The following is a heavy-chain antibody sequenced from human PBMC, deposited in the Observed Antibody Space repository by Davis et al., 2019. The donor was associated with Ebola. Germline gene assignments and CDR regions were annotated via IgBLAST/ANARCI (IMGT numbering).Heavy chain of an antibody. D-gene: IGHD6-13*01. J-gene: IGHJ5*02. CDR1: GGSINSGGYS. V-gene: IGHV4-30-2*01. Sequence: PSETLSLTCAVSGGSINSGGYSWTWIRQPPGKGLEWIGYIYHSGSTYYNPSLKSRVTISVDTPKNQFSLKLNSVTAADTAVYYCASSIAAAGHNWFDPWGQGTLVTVSS. CDR2: IYHSGST. CDR3: ASSIAAAGHNWFDP.